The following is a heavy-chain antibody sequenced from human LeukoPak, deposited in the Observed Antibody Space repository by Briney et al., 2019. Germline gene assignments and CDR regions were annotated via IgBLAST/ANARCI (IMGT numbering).Heavy chain of an antibody. CDR3: GMELIRRVNFDY. D-gene: IGHD3-10*01. Sequence: PGGSLRLSCTASGFIFSDAWMSWVRQAPGKGLEWVGRIQSKTDGGTADYAAIVEGRFTISRDDSKNTVYLQMNSLKTEDTAVYYCGMELIRRVNFDYWGQGTLVTVSS. J-gene: IGHJ4*02. CDR1: GFIFSDAW. CDR2: IQSKTDGGTA. V-gene: IGHV3-15*01.